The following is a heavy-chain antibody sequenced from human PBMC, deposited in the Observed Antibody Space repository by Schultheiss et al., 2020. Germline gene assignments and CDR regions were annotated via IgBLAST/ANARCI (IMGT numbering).Heavy chain of an antibody. CDR3: AKYKTYSSRLFDY. J-gene: IGHJ4*02. CDR1: GFSVSNSA. CDR2: ISGSGGST. V-gene: IGHV3-23*01. D-gene: IGHD6-13*01. Sequence: GGSLRLSCAASGFSVSNSAMSWVRLAPGKGLEWVSAISGSGGSTYYADSVKGRFTISRDNSKNTLYLQMNSLRAEDTAVYYCAKYKTYSSRLFDYWGQGTLVTVS.